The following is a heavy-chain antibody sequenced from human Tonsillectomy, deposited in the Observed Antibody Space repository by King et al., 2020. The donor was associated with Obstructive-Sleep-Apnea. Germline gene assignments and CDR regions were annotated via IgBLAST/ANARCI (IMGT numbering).Heavy chain of an antibody. CDR3: ARVGIVGPTRFDYYGLDV. CDR2: IYYTGST. J-gene: IGHJ6*02. Sequence: QLQESGPGLVKPSQTLSLTCTVSGGSISSRSYYWSWIRQPPGEGLEWIGFIYYTGSTYYNPSVKSRVSISVDTSKNQFSLRLRSVTAAETAVYYCARVGIVGPTRFDYYGLDVWGQGTTVTVSS. V-gene: IGHV4-30-4*01. CDR1: GGSISSRSYY. D-gene: IGHD1-26*01.